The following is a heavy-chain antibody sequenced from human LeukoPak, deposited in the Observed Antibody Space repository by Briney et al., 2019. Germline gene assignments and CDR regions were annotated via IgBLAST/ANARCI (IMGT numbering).Heavy chain of an antibody. V-gene: IGHV3-73*01. J-gene: IGHJ3*02. D-gene: IGHD5-18*01. Sequence: GGSLRLSCAASGFTFSGSAMHWVRQASGKGLERVGRIRSKANSYATAYAASVKGRFTISRADSKNTAYLQTNSLKTEDTAVYYCTGMWIQLWLSSEAFDIWGQGTMVTVSS. CDR2: IRSKANSYAT. CDR1: GFTFSGSA. CDR3: TGMWIQLWLSSEAFDI.